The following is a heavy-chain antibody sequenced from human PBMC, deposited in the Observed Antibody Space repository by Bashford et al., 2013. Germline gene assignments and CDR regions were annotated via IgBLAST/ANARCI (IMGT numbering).Heavy chain of an antibody. D-gene: IGHD2-2*01. CDR2: SPTKLVPR. J-gene: IGHJ4*02. V-gene: IGHV3-23*01. CDR1: DSPLAAIP. CDR3: AKILPLDCTDTSCPFDY. Sequence: GSLRLSSCSLLDSPLAAIPCPGSARLQGRGWSGSQPSPTKLVPRFYADSVKGRFTISRDNTKSTLYLQMSSLRSEDTAVYYCAKILPLDCTDTSCPFDYWGPGEPWSPSPQ.